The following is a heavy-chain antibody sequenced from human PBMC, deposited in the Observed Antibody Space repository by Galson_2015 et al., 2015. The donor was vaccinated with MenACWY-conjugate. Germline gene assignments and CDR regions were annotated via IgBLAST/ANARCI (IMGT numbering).Heavy chain of an antibody. J-gene: IGHJ4*02. CDR2: INSDGTTT. V-gene: IGHV3-74*01. CDR1: GFTFSDYY. D-gene: IGHD5/OR15-5a*01. Sequence: SLRLSCAVSGFTFSDYYMSWVRQAPGKGLVWVSRINSDGTTTNYADSVKGRFTISRDNAKNTLYLQMNSLRAEDTAVYYCARRTLSGVYYYFDSWGQGTLVTVSS. CDR3: ARRTLSGVYYYFDS.